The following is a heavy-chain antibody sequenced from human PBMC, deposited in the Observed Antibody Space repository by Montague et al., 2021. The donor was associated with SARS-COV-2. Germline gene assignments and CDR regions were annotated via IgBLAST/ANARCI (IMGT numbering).Heavy chain of an antibody. CDR2: ISYSGST. Sequence: TLSLTCTVSGDSITSGGYFWNWIRQHPGKGLEYIGAISYSGSTYYXPSLTSRVSISMDTSKNAFSLSLHSVTAADTAVHFCAASGRRGYSNPFHHCGRGSLVTVSS. J-gene: IGHJ4*02. CDR1: GDSITSGGYF. CDR3: AASGRRGYSNPFHH. D-gene: IGHD4-11*01. V-gene: IGHV4-31*03.